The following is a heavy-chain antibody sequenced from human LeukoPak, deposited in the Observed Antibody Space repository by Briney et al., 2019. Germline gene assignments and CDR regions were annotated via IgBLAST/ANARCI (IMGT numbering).Heavy chain of an antibody. CDR2: TYFRSEWHT. CDR1: GDSVSNKNGA. J-gene: IGHJ5*02. V-gene: IGHV6-1*01. Sequence: SQTLSLTCDVSGDSVSNKNGAWNWIRQSPSRGLEWQGRTYFRSEWHTDYAVSVKGRIAITADTSKNQFSLQLASVTPEDTAVYYCASGWALSWGQGSLVTVSS. CDR3: ASGWALS. D-gene: IGHD1-26*01.